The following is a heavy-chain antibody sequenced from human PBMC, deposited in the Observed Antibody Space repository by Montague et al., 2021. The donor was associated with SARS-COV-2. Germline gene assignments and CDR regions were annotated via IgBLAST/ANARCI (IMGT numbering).Heavy chain of an antibody. V-gene: IGHV4-34*01. D-gene: IGHD1-1*01. Sequence: SETLSLTCAVYGGSFSDFHWTWTRQSPGGGLEWIGQINSGGSTKYNPSLRSRVTISIDTSKNQFSLKLTSVTAADTAVYYCARGAPGYWGQGTLVTVSS. CDR1: GGSFSDFH. CDR2: INSGGST. CDR3: ARGAPGY. J-gene: IGHJ4*02.